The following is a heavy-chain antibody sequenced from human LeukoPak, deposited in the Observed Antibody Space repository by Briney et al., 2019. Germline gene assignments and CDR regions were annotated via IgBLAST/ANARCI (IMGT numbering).Heavy chain of an antibody. CDR3: ARHEMAYIDNAAFDI. V-gene: IGHV4-39*07. CDR1: GGSISSSSYY. Sequence: SETLSLTCTVSGGSISSSSYYWGWIRQPPGKGLEWIGSIYYSGSTYYNPPLKSRVTISVDTSKNQFSLKLSSVTAADTAVYYCARHEMAYIDNAAFDIWGQGTMVTVSS. CDR2: IYYSGST. J-gene: IGHJ3*02. D-gene: IGHD5-24*01.